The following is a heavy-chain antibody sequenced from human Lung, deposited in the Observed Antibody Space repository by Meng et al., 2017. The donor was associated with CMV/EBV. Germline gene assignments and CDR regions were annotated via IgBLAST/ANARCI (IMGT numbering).Heavy chain of an antibody. CDR2: IRSKAYGGTT. V-gene: IGHV3-49*04. CDR3: TRQWSGYDYVGRGMDV. CDR1: GFTFGDYA. J-gene: IGHJ6*02. Sequence: GESXKISXTASGFTFGDYAMSWVRQAPGKGLEWVGFIRSKAYGGTTEYAASVKGRFTISRDDSKSIAYLQMNSLKTEDTAVYYCTRQWSGYDYVGRGMDVWGQGTTVTVSS. D-gene: IGHD5-12*01.